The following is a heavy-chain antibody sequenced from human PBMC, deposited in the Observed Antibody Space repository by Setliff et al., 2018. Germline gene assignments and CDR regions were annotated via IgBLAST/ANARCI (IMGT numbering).Heavy chain of an antibody. Sequence: SETLSLTCTVSGGSISSGSYYWSWIRQPAGKGLEWIGHIYTSGSTNYNPSLKSRVTISVDTSKNQFSLKLSSVTAADTAVYYCARAQSWSGGPYYFDNWGQGTLVTVSS. V-gene: IGHV4-61*09. CDR2: IYTSGST. J-gene: IGHJ4*02. D-gene: IGHD3-3*01. CDR3: ARAQSWSGGPYYFDN. CDR1: GGSISSGSYY.